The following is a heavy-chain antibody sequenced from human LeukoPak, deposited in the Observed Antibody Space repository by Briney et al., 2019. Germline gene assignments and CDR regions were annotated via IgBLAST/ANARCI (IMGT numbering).Heavy chain of an antibody. V-gene: IGHV4-34*01. J-gene: IGHJ6*03. CDR2: INHSGST. CDR1: GGSFSGYY. Sequence: SETLSLTCAVYGGSFSGYYWSWIRQPPGKGLEWIGEINHSGSTNYNPSLKSRVTISVDTSKNQFSLNLSSVTAADTAVYYCARGGGYYYMDVWDKGTTVTVSS. D-gene: IGHD3-16*01. CDR3: ARGGGYYYMDV.